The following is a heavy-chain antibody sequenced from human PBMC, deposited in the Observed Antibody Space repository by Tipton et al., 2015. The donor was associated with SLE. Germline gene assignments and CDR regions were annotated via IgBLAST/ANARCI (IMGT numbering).Heavy chain of an antibody. D-gene: IGHD3-22*01. CDR1: GGSISTYY. CDR2: IYYSGST. CDR3: ARQGYYYAMDV. Sequence: LRLSCTVSGGSISTYYWSWIRQPPGKGLEWIGYIYYSGSTNYSPSLKSRVTISVDTSKDQFSLKLSSVTAADTAVYYCARQGYYYAMDVWGQGTMVTVSS. V-gene: IGHV4-59*01. J-gene: IGHJ3*01.